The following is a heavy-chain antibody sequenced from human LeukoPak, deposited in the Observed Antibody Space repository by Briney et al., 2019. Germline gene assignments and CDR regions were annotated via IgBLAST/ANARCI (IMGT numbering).Heavy chain of an antibody. CDR3: ARDQEGFDY. Sequence: ASVKVSCTASGYTFTINYIHWVRQAPGQGLEWMGMIYPGDGSTSYAQKFQGRVTVTRDTSTSTVHMELSGLRSEDTAVYYCARDQEGFDYWGQGTLVTVSS. CDR2: IYPGDGST. J-gene: IGHJ4*02. CDR1: GYTFTINY. V-gene: IGHV1-46*01.